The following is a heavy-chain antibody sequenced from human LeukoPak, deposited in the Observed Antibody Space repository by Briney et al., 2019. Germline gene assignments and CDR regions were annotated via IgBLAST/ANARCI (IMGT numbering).Heavy chain of an antibody. D-gene: IGHD3-22*01. J-gene: IGHJ4*02. V-gene: IGHV1-2*02. Sequence: ASVKVSCKASGYTFTGYYMHWVRQAPGQGLEWMGWINPNSGGTNYAQKFQGRVTMTRDMSTSTVYMELSSLRSEDTAVYYCARDRAYYYDSSGYGEFDYWGQGTLVTVSS. CDR3: ARDRAYYYDSSGYGEFDY. CDR1: GYTFTGYY. CDR2: INPNSGGT.